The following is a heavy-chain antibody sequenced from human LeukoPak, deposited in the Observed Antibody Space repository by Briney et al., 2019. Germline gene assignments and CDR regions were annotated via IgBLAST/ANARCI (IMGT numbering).Heavy chain of an antibody. V-gene: IGHV1-8*01. D-gene: IGHD6-13*01. CDR1: GYTFTSYD. J-gene: IGHJ6*03. CDR2: MNPNSGNT. CDR3: AREESSSGHYYYYMDV. Sequence: ASVKVSCKASGYTFTSYDINWVRQATGQGLEWMGWMNPNSGNTGYAQKFQGRVTMTRNTSISTAYMEPSSLRSEDTAVYYCAREESSSGHYYYYMDVWGKGTTVTVSS.